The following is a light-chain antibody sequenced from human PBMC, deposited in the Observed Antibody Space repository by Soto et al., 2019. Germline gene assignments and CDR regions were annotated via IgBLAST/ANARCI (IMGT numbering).Light chain of an antibody. Sequence: DIQMTQSPSTLSGSVGDRVTITCRASQTISSWLAWYQQKPGKAPKLLIYKASTLQSGVPSRFSGSGSGTEFTLTISSLQPEDFATYYCQQLNSYFGQGTRLEI. CDR1: QTISSW. CDR2: KAS. V-gene: IGKV1-5*03. J-gene: IGKJ5*01. CDR3: QQLNSY.